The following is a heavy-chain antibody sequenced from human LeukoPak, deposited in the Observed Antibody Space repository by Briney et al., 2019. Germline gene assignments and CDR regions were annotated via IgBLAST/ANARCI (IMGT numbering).Heavy chain of an antibody. CDR3: ARGIAAAGTDYYYYYYYMDV. CDR2: IYYSGST. CDR1: GGSISSYY. D-gene: IGHD6-13*01. J-gene: IGHJ6*03. V-gene: IGHV4-59*01. Sequence: SETLSLTCTVSGGSISSYYWSWIRQPPGKGLEWIGYIYYSGSTNYNPSLKSRVTISVDTSKNQFSLKLSPVTAADTAVYYCARGIAAAGTDYYYYYYYMDVWGKGTTVTVSS.